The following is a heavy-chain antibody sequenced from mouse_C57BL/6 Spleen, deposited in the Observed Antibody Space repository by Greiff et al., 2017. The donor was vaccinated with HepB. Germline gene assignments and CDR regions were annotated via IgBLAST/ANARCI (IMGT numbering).Heavy chain of an antibody. CDR1: GYTFTSYW. J-gene: IGHJ4*01. D-gene: IGHD4-1*01. CDR3: AQRRTGTLGGYAMDY. CDR2: INPSSGYT. Sequence: VQLQQSGADLAKPGASVKLSCKASGYTFTSYWMHWVKQRPGPGLEWIGYINPSSGYTKYNQKFNDKATLTADKSSSTAYIQLSSLTYADSAVYYCAQRRTGTLGGYAMDYWGQGTSVTVSS. V-gene: IGHV1-7*01.